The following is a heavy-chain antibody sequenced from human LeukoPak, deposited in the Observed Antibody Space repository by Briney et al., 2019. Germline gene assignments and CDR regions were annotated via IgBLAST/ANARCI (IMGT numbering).Heavy chain of an antibody. D-gene: IGHD1-26*01. CDR3: AKVGIVGATKTYFDH. CDR1: GFTFSSYA. CDR2: ISGSGDST. J-gene: IGHJ4*02. Sequence: GGSLRLSCAASGFTFSSYAMSWVRQAPGKGLEWVSAISGSGDSTYYADSVKGRFTISRDNSKNTLYLQMNSLRAEDTAIYYCAKVGIVGATKTYFDHWGQGTLVTVSS. V-gene: IGHV3-23*01.